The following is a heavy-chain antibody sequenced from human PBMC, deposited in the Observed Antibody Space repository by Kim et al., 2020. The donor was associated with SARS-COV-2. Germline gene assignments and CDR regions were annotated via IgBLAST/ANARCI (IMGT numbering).Heavy chain of an antibody. J-gene: IGHJ4*02. V-gene: IGHV5-51*01. Sequence: GESLKISCKGSGYSFSSYWIGWVRQMPGKGLEWMGIIYPGDSDTRYSPSFQGQVTISVDKSISTAYLQWRSLQASDSAMYYCARHPGSSGWSGAFDYWGQGPLVTVSS. CDR1: GYSFSSYW. CDR3: ARHPGSSGWSGAFDY. D-gene: IGHD6-19*01. CDR2: IYPGDSDT.